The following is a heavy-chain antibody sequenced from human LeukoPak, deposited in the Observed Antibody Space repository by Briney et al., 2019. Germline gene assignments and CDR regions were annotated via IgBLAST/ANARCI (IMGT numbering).Heavy chain of an antibody. CDR1: GFTLSSYA. D-gene: IGHD1-26*01. Sequence: GGSLRLSCAASGFTLSSYAMSWVRQAPGKGLEWVSAISVSGNTYHADSVKGRFTISRDSSKNTLYLQMNRLRAEDAAVYYCAKGGGSYYYFDYWGQGTLVTVSS. V-gene: IGHV3-23*01. J-gene: IGHJ4*02. CDR3: AKGGGSYYYFDY. CDR2: ISVSGNT.